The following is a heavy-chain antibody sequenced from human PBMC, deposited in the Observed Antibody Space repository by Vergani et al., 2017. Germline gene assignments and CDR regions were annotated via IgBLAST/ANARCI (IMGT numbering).Heavy chain of an antibody. CDR2: INPNSGGT. J-gene: IGHJ3*02. CDR3: ARDGSGYYYVNAFDI. D-gene: IGHD3-22*01. CDR1: GYTFTSYY. Sequence: QVQLVQSGAEVKKPGASVKVSCKASGYTFTSYYMHWVRQAPGQGLEWMGWINPNSGGTNYAQKFQGRVTMTRDTSISTAYMELSRLRSDDTAVYYCARDGSGYYYVNAFDIWGQGTMVTVSS. V-gene: IGHV1-2*02.